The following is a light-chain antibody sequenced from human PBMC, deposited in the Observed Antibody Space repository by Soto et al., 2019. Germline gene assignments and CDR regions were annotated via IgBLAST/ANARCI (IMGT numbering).Light chain of an antibody. J-gene: IGLJ1*01. CDR1: SSDVGGYNY. CDR2: DVS. V-gene: IGLV2-14*01. CDR3: SSDTSSSPLWV. Sequence: QSALTQPASVSGSPGQSITISCTGTSSDVGGYNYVSWYQQHPGKAPKLMIYDVSNRPSGVSNRFSGSKSGNTASLTIAGLQAEDEADYYCSSDTSSSPLWVFGTGTKLTVL.